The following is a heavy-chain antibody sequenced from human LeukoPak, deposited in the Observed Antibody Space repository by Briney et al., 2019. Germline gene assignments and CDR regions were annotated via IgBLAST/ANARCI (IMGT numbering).Heavy chain of an antibody. D-gene: IGHD2-2*01. V-gene: IGHV3-21*01. Sequence: GGSLRLSCAASGFTFSSYSMNWVSQAPGKGLEWVSSISSSSSYIYYADSVKGRFTISRDNAKNSLYLQMNSLRAEDTAVYYCARVPADVVVPARYYFDYWGQGTLVTVSS. CDR2: ISSSSSYI. CDR3: ARVPADVVVPARYYFDY. CDR1: GFTFSSYS. J-gene: IGHJ4*02.